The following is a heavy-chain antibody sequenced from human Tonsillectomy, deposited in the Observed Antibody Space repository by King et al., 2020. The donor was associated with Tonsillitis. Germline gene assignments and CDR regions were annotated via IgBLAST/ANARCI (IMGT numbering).Heavy chain of an antibody. J-gene: IGHJ4*02. CDR2: IYYDGST. CDR3: AREERGHFDY. D-gene: IGHD1-1*01. V-gene: IGHV4-59*01. Sequence: QLQLQESGPGLVKPSETLSLTCTVSGGSISSYYWSWIRPPPGKGLEWIGYIYYDGSTNYNPSLKSRVTMSVDTSKNQFSLKLSSVTAADTAVYYCAREERGHFDYWGQGTLVTVSS. CDR1: GGSISSYY.